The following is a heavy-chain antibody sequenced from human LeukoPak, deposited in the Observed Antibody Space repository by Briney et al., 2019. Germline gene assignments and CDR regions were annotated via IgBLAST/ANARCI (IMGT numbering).Heavy chain of an antibody. J-gene: IGHJ4*02. CDR1: GFTFSSYW. V-gene: IGHV3-7*03. CDR3: ARDRAVFGVVINDY. D-gene: IGHD3-3*01. Sequence: GGSLRLSCAASGFTFSSYWMSWVRQAPGKGPEWVANIKQDGSEKYYVDSVKGRFTISRDNAKNSLYPQMNSLRAKDTAVYYCARDRAVFGVVINDYWGQGTLVTVSS. CDR2: IKQDGSEK.